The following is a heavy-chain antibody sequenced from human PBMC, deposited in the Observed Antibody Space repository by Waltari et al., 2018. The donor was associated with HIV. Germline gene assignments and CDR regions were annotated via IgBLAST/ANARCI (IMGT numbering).Heavy chain of an antibody. CDR1: GSNFRSYS. CDR3: ARESIAAAGRGGYYYGMDV. V-gene: IGHV1-69*14. J-gene: IGHJ6*02. D-gene: IGHD6-13*01. CDR2: ISPIVGTA. Sequence: QVQLVQSGTEVKKPGSSVKVSCKASGSNFRSYSISWLRQAPGQGPEWMGGISPIVGTANYAQKFQGRVTITADKSTSTAYMELSSLRSEDTAVYYCARESIAAAGRGGYYYGMDVWGQGTTVTVSS.